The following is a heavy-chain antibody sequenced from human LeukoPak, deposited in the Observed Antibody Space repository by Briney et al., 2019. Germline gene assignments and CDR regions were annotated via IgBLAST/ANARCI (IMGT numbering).Heavy chain of an antibody. CDR3: AREDSYYYYGMDV. D-gene: IGHD3/OR15-3a*01. V-gene: IGHV3-74*01. Sequence: PGGSLRLSCAASGFTFGSYWMHWVRQAPGKGLVWVSRINSDGSSTSYADSVKGRFTISRDNAKNTLYLQMNSLRAEDTAVYYCAREDSYYYYGMDVWGQGTTVTVSS. J-gene: IGHJ6*02. CDR1: GFTFGSYW. CDR2: INSDGSST.